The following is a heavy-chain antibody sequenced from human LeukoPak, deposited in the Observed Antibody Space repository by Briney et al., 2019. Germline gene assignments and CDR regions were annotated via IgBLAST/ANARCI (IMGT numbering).Heavy chain of an antibody. CDR2: IIPILGIA. Sequence: AASVTVSFKASGGTFSSYAISWVRQAPGQGLEWMGRIIPILGIANYAQKFQGRVTITADKSTSTAYMELSSLRSEDTAVYYCARDTDTVTTFNYYYGMDVWGQGTTVTVSS. D-gene: IGHD4-11*01. J-gene: IGHJ6*02. CDR1: GGTFSSYA. CDR3: ARDTDTVTTFNYYYGMDV. V-gene: IGHV1-69*04.